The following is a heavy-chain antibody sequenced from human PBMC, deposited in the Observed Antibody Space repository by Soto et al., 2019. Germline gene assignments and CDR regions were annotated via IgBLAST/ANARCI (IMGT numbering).Heavy chain of an antibody. CDR2: ISAYNGNT. D-gene: IGHD4-17*01. CDR3: ARGTVTTGYYHYYMDV. Sequence: QVQLVQSGAEVKKPGASVKVSCKPSGYTFTSHGISWVRQAPGQGLEWMGWISAYNGNTNYAQKFQGRFTMTTETSTSTAYMELRSLRSDDTAVYYCARGTVTTGYYHYYMDVWGKGTTVTVSS. CDR1: GYTFTSHG. J-gene: IGHJ6*03. V-gene: IGHV1-18*04.